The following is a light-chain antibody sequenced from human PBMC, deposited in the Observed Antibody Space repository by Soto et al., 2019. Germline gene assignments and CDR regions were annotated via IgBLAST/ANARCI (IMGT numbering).Light chain of an antibody. Sequence: QSVLTQPASVSRSPGQSITISCAGTSSDVGAYNYVSWYQQHPGNAPKLVIYDVTNRPSGVSNRFSGSKSGNTASLTISGLQAEDEADYYCSSYTSSSTYVFGTATKLTVL. CDR1: SSDVGAYNY. CDR3: SSYTSSSTYV. CDR2: DVT. J-gene: IGLJ1*01. V-gene: IGLV2-14*03.